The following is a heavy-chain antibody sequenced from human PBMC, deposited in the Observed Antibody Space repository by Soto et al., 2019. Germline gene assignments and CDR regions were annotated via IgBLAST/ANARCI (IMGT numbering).Heavy chain of an antibody. CDR1: GFTLDYYW. J-gene: IGHJ3*01. V-gene: IGHV3-74*01. CDR2: IHSDGTST. Sequence: EVQLVESGGGLVQPGESLRLSCAASGFTLDYYWMHWVRQAPGKGLVWVSRIHSDGTSTTYADSVKGRFTISRDNAKNTLSLQMNSLRAEDTAVYYCARGDRGAFDLWGQGTVVTVSS. CDR3: ARGDRGAFDL. D-gene: IGHD1-26*01.